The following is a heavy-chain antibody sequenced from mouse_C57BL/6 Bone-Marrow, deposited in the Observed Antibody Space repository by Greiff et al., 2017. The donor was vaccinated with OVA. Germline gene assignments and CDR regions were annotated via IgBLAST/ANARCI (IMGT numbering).Heavy chain of an antibody. CDR1: GFTFSSYA. D-gene: IGHD2-2*01. J-gene: IGHJ4*01. V-gene: IGHV5-4*01. Sequence: EVQGVESGGGLVKPGGSLKLSCAASGFTFSSYAMSWVRQTPEKRLEWVATISDGGSYTYYPDNVKGRFTISRDNAKNNLYLQMSHLKSEDTAMYYCARDHGVTTGFYAMDYWGQGTSVTVSS. CDR3: ARDHGVTTGFYAMDY. CDR2: ISDGGSYT.